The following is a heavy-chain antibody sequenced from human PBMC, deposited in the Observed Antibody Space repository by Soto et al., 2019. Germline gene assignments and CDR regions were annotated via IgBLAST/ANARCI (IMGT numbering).Heavy chain of an antibody. V-gene: IGHV4-39*01. CDR1: GGSISSSSYY. CDR3: ARQGYYGSWRLNWLDP. CDR2: IDHSGST. J-gene: IGHJ5*02. D-gene: IGHD3-10*01. Sequence: QLQLQESGPGLVKPSETLSLTCTVSGGSISSSSYYWGWIRQPPGKGLEWIGSIDHSGSTYYNPSLRSRVTMSVDTFKNQFSLKLSSVTAADTAVYYCARQGYYGSWRLNWLDPWGQGTLVNVSS.